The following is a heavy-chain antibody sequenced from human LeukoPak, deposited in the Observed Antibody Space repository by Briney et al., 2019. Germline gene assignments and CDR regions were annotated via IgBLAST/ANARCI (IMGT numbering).Heavy chain of an antibody. D-gene: IGHD3-3*01. CDR3: AKVRVRFLQSYGMDV. Sequence: GGSLRLSCAASGFTFSSYAMSWVRQAPGKGLEWVSAIRGSGGSTYYADSVKGRFTISRDNSKNTLYLQMNSLRAEDTAVYYCAKVRVRFLQSYGMDVWGQGTTVTVSS. J-gene: IGHJ6*02. V-gene: IGHV3-23*01. CDR1: GFTFSSYA. CDR2: IRGSGGST.